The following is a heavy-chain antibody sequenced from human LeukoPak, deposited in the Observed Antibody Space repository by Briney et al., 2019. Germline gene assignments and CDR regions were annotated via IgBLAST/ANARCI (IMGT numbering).Heavy chain of an antibody. D-gene: IGHD2-2*01. CDR2: IYYSGST. V-gene: IGHV4-39*01. CDR3: ARQYCSSTSCYEFYYYYYYMDV. J-gene: IGHJ6*03. CDR1: GGSISSSSYY. Sequence: SETLSLTCTVSGGSISSSSYYWGWIRQPPGKGLEWIGSIYYSGSTYYNPSLKSRVTISVDTSKNQFSLKLSSVTAADTAVYYCARQYCSSTSCYEFYYYYYYMDVWGKGTTVTISS.